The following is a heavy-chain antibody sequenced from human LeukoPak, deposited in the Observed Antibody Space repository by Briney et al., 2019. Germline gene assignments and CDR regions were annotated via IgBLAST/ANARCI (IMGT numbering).Heavy chain of an antibody. CDR1: GFTFSSYA. V-gene: IGHV3-23*01. CDR3: AKDGDPYYGDYAPYYFDY. D-gene: IGHD4-17*01. J-gene: IGHJ4*02. CDR2: ISGSGGST. Sequence: GGSLRLSCAASGFTFSSYAMSWVRQAQGKGLEWVSAISGSGGSTYYADSVKGRFTISRDNSKNTLYLQMNSLRAEDTAVYYCAKDGDPYYGDYAPYYFDYWGQGTLVTVSS.